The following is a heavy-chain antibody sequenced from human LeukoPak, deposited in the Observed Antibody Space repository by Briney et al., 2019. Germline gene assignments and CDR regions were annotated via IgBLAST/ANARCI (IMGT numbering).Heavy chain of an antibody. Sequence: GGSLRLSCAASGFTFSSYWMSWVRQAPGKGLEWVANTKQDGSEKYYVDSVKGRFTISRDNAKNSLYLQMNSLRAEDTAVYYCAREAGGMTHYFYYFDYWGQGTLVTVSS. J-gene: IGHJ4*02. CDR1: GFTFSSYW. D-gene: IGHD2/OR15-2a*01. CDR2: TKQDGSEK. V-gene: IGHV3-7*01. CDR3: AREAGGMTHYFYYFDY.